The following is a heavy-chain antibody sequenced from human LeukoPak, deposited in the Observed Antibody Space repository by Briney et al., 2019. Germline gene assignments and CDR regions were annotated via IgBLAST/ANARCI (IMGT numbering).Heavy chain of an antibody. D-gene: IGHD1-26*01. J-gene: IGHJ2*01. Sequence: ASVTVSFKASGYTFTVYYMHWVRQAPGQGGEWMGWISPNNGGTNYAQNFQGRVTMTRDTSISTGYMELSRLRSDDTAVYYCARCPKQVGFAYWHFDLWGRGTVVTVSS. V-gene: IGHV1-2*02. CDR2: ISPNNGGT. CDR3: ARCPKQVGFAYWHFDL. CDR1: GYTFTVYY.